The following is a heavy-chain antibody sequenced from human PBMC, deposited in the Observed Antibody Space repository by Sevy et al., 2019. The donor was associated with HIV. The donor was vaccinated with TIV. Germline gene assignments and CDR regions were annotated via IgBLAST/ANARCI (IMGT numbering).Heavy chain of an antibody. J-gene: IGHJ3*02. Sequence: SETLSLTCTVSGGSISSYHWSWIRQPAGKGLEWIGRIYTSGSTNYNPSLKSRVTMSVDTSKNQFSLKLSSVTAADTAVYYCARDLHNGGNPHGAFDIWGQGTMVTVSS. CDR2: IYTSGST. V-gene: IGHV4-4*07. CDR3: ARDLHNGGNPHGAFDI. CDR1: GGSISSYH. D-gene: IGHD2-15*01.